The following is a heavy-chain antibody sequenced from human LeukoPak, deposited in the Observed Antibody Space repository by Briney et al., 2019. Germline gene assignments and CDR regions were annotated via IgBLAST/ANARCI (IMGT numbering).Heavy chain of an antibody. Sequence: PSETLSLTRTVSCGSISSSSYYWGWIRQPPGKGLEWIGSIYYSGSTYYNPSLKSRVTISVDTSKNQSSLKLSSVTAADTAVYYCARQPDYYDSSGYPYFDYWGQGTLVTVSS. D-gene: IGHD3-22*01. V-gene: IGHV4-39*01. J-gene: IGHJ4*02. CDR2: IYYSGST. CDR1: CGSISSSSYY. CDR3: ARQPDYYDSSGYPYFDY.